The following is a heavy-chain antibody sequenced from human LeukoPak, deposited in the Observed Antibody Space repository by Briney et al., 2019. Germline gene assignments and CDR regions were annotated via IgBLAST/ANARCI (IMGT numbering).Heavy chain of an antibody. V-gene: IGHV4-61*08. CDR3: ARHAPPKKWELLGVPSAFDI. CDR2: IYTSGST. Sequence: PSETLSLTCTVSGGSISSGGYYWIWIRQHPGKGLEWIGYIYTSGSTNYNPSLKSRVTISVDTSKNQFSLKLSSVTAADTAVYYCARHAPPKKWELLGVPSAFDIWGQGTMVTVSS. D-gene: IGHD1-26*01. J-gene: IGHJ3*02. CDR1: GGSISSGGYY.